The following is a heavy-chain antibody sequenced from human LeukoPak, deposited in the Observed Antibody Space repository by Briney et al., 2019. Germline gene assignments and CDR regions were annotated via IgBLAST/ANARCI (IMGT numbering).Heavy chain of an antibody. J-gene: IGHJ4*02. CDR1: GFTFSSYA. V-gene: IGHV3-23*01. CDR2: ISGSGGST. D-gene: IGHD6-19*01. Sequence: GGSLRLSCAAPGFTFSSYAMSWVRQAPGKGLEWISAISGSGGSTYYADSVKGRFTISRDNSKNTLYLQMNSLRAEDTAVYYCAKMSGWYQADYWGQGTLVTVSS. CDR3: AKMSGWYQADY.